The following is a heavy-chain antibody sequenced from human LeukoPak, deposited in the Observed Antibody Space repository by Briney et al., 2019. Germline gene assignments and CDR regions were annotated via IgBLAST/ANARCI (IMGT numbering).Heavy chain of an antibody. Sequence: HPGGSLRLSCAASGFTFSDHYMDWVRQAPGKGLEWVGRTRDKANSRTTEYAASVKGRFTISRDDSKNSLFLQMNSLKTEDTAVYYCARGPARDYGRGADYIYNYGMDVWGQGTTVAVS. CDR3: ARGPARDYGRGADYIYNYGMDV. CDR2: TRDKANSRTT. CDR1: GFTFSDHY. D-gene: IGHD2-21*01. J-gene: IGHJ6*02. V-gene: IGHV3-72*01.